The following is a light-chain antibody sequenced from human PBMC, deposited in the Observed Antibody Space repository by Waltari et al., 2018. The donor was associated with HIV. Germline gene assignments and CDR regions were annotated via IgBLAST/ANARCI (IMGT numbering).Light chain of an antibody. CDR3: SARDSSLTGWI. CDR1: SDNVGHQG. V-gene: IGLV10-54*01. CDR2: RNN. Sequence: AGLSQPPSLSTGLGQTATLTCTGNSDNVGHQGAVWLQHHQGLPPRLLSHRNNNRPPGVSDRLSTATSGSTAFLTIRGVRSEDEADYFCSARDSSLTGWIFGGGTQLAVL. J-gene: IGLJ2*01.